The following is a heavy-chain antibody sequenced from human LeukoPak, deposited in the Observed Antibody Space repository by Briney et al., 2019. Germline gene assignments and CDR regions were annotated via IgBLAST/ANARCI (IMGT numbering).Heavy chain of an antibody. CDR3: ARNQAVAANRGAFDI. CDR2: ISYSGST. J-gene: IGHJ3*02. Sequence: SQTLSLTCTVSGGSMSSGGYYWRWIRQHPGEGLEWIGYISYSGSTYYKSSLRSRVIMSVDTSKNQFSLKLDSVTEIDTAMYYCARNQAVAANRGAFDIWGQGTMVTVSS. CDR1: GGSMSSGGYY. V-gene: IGHV4-31*03. D-gene: IGHD6-19*01.